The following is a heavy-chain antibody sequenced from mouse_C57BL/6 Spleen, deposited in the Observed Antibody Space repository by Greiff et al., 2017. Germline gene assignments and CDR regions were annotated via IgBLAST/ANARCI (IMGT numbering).Heavy chain of an antibody. V-gene: IGHV1-53*01. J-gene: IGHJ2*01. Sequence: QVQLQQPGTELVKPGASVKLSCKASGYTFTSYWMHWVKQRPGQGLEWIGNINPSNGGTNYNEKFKSKATLTVDKSSSTAYMQLSSLTSEDTAVYYCARYYYDYDVPYYFDYWGQGTTLTVSS. CDR3: ARYYYDYDVPYYFDY. CDR2: INPSNGGT. CDR1: GYTFTSYW. D-gene: IGHD2-4*01.